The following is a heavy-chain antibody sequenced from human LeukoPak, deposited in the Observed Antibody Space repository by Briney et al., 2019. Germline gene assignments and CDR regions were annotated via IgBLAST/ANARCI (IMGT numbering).Heavy chain of an antibody. CDR3: AKWGDYDILTGYYVSDF. CDR1: GFIFRNYA. Sequence: GGSLRLSYAASGFIFRNYAMSWVRQAPGKGLEWVSAITGSGDTTYYADSVKGRFTISRDNSKNTLYVEMNTLRAGDTAVYYCAKWGDYDILTGYYVSDFWGQGTLVTVSS. V-gene: IGHV3-23*01. D-gene: IGHD3-9*01. CDR2: ITGSGDTT. J-gene: IGHJ4*02.